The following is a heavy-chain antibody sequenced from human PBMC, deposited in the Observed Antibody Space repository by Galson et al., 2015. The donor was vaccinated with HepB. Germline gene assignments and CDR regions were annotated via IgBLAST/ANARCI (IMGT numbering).Heavy chain of an antibody. J-gene: IGHJ5*02. CDR2: IYYSGST. CDR1: GGSISSSSYY. V-gene: IGHV4-39*01. Sequence: SETLSLTCTVSGGSISSSSYYWGWIRQPPGTGLEWIGSIYYSGSTYYNPSLKSRVTISVDTSKNQFSLKLSSVTAADTAVYYCARHGPVLRFLEWFPGGWFDPWGQGTLVTVSS. CDR3: ARHGPVLRFLEWFPGGWFDP. D-gene: IGHD3-3*01.